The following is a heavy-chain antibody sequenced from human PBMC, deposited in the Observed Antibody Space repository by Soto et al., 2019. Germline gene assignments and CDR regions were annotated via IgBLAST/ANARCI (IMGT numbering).Heavy chain of an antibody. J-gene: IGHJ5*02. CDR3: ARAQLTSLQLLDKHWFDP. CDR2: INHSGST. CDR1: GGSFSGYY. D-gene: IGHD2-2*01. V-gene: IGHV4-34*01. Sequence: SETLSLTCAVYGGSFSGYYWSWIRQPPGKGLEWIGEINHSGSTNYNPSLKSRVTISVDTSKNQFSLKLSSVTAADTAVYYCARAQLTSLQLLDKHWFDPWGQGTLVTVSS.